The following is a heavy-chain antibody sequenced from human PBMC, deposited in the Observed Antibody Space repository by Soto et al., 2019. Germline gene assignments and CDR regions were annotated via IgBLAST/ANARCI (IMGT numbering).Heavy chain of an antibody. D-gene: IGHD1-7*01. Sequence: EVQLVESGGVLVQPGGSLRLSCAASGFTFSHYGMNWVRQAPGKGLECISYISSSSTPIFYADSVQGRFTISRDNAKNALYLQMDSRRDEDPAVYYWARQRTGTTESWGQGTLVTLPS. V-gene: IGHV3-48*02. CDR2: ISSSSTPI. CDR3: ARQRTGTTES. CDR1: GFTFSHYG. J-gene: IGHJ5*02.